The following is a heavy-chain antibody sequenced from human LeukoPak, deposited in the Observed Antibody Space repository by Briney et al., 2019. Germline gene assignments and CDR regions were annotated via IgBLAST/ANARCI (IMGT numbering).Heavy chain of an antibody. Sequence: PGGSLRLCCAASGFTFSSYEMNWVRQAAGKGLEWVSYISSGSTIYDADSVKGRCTISRDNAKNSLYLQMNSLRAEDTAVYYCARESIAVAGAPFDYWGQGTLVTVSS. CDR2: ISSGSTI. V-gene: IGHV3-48*03. D-gene: IGHD6-19*01. CDR3: ARESIAVAGAPFDY. CDR1: GFTFSSYE. J-gene: IGHJ4*02.